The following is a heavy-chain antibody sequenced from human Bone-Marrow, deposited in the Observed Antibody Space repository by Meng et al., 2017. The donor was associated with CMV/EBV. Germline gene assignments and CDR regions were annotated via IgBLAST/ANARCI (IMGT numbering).Heavy chain of an antibody. CDR1: GGSVSSKNW. D-gene: IGHD5-18*01. CDR3: ARVDTSMVAFDY. Sequence: CDVSGGSVSSKNWWSWVRQPPGKGLEWIGEIYHSGGTNYNPSLKSRVTISLDKSKNQFSLKLTSVTAADTAVYYCARVDTSMVAFDYWGQGTLVTVSS. J-gene: IGHJ4*02. V-gene: IGHV4-4*02. CDR2: IYHSGGT.